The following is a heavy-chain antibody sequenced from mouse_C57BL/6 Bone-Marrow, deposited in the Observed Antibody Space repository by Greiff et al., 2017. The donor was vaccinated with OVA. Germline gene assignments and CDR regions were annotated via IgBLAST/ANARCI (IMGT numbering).Heavy chain of an antibody. CDR3: ARRATVVEGRWYFDV. CDR2: INPDSSTI. D-gene: IGHD1-1*01. CDR1: GIDFSRYW. Sequence: EVMLVESGGGLVQPGGSLKLSCAASGIDFSRYWMSWVRRAPGKGLEWIGEINPDSSTINYAPSLKDKFIISRDNAKNTLYLQMSKVRSEDTALYYCARRATVVEGRWYFDVWGTGTTVTVSS. J-gene: IGHJ1*03. V-gene: IGHV4-1*01.